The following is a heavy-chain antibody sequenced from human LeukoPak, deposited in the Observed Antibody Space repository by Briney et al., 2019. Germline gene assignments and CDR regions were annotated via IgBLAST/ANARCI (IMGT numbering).Heavy chain of an antibody. Sequence: GGPLRLSCAASGFTFSSYAMSWVRQAPGKGLEWVSAISGSGGSTYYADSVKGRLTISRDNSKNTLYLQMNSLRAEDTAVYYCAKDPSYYYDSSGYYPWYFDYWGQGTLVTVSS. V-gene: IGHV3-23*01. CDR2: ISGSGGST. CDR1: GFTFSSYA. J-gene: IGHJ4*02. D-gene: IGHD3-22*01. CDR3: AKDPSYYYDSSGYYPWYFDY.